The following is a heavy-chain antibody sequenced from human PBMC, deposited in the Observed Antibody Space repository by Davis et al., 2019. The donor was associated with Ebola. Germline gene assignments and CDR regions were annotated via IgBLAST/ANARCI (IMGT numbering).Heavy chain of an antibody. CDR2: IIHILGMT. CDR1: GGPFRSAG. CDR3: ARGGTWNLDYGMDV. D-gene: IGHD1-1*01. Sequence: AASVKVSCKASGGPFRSAGISWVRQAPGQGLEWMGRIIHILGMTDYAPKFQGRVTITADKSTSTANMEVNSLRSEDTAVYYCARGGTWNLDYGMDVWGQGTTVTVSS. V-gene: IGHV1-69*04. J-gene: IGHJ6*02.